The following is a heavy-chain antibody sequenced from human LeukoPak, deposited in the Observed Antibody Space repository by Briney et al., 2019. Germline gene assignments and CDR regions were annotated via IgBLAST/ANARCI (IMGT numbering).Heavy chain of an antibody. Sequence: PSETLSLTCTVSGGSISTSYYWGWIRQPPGKGLVWIGNIHSSGSTFYNPSLKSRVIISVDMSKNQFSLKLSSVTAADTAVYYCAGSPYSGSSFDYWGRGTLITVSS. CDR3: AGSPYSGSSFDY. J-gene: IGHJ4*02. D-gene: IGHD1-26*01. CDR1: GGSISTSYY. CDR2: IHSSGST. V-gene: IGHV4-39*01.